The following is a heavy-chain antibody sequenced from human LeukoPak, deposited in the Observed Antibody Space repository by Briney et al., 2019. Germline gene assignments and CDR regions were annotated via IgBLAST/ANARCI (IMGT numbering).Heavy chain of an antibody. CDR1: GFTFSSYY. CDR3: ARVRGSGWHTFDY. D-gene: IGHD6-19*01. CDR2: ISSSSTYM. Sequence: GGSLRLSCAASGFTFSSYYMSWVRQAPGKGLEWVSSISSSSTYMFYADSVRGRFTISRDNAKNSLYLQMNSLRAEDTAVYYCARVRGSGWHTFDYWGQGTLVTVSS. J-gene: IGHJ4*02. V-gene: IGHV3-21*01.